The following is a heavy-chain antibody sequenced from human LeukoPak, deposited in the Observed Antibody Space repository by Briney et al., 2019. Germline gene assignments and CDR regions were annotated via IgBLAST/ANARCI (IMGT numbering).Heavy chain of an antibody. Sequence: PSETLSLTCTVSGDSISRYYWSWVRQPAGKGLEWIGRIYISGSTNYNPSLNSRVTMSVDTSKNQFSLKLSSVTAADTAVYYCARDRVYYPLDYWAQGTLVTVSS. D-gene: IGHD3-22*01. V-gene: IGHV4-4*07. CDR2: IYISGST. CDR3: ARDRVYYPLDY. CDR1: GDSISRYY. J-gene: IGHJ4*02.